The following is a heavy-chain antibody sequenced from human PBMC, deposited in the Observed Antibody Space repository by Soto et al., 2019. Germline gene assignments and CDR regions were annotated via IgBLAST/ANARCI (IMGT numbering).Heavy chain of an antibody. V-gene: IGHV1-18*01. D-gene: IGHD3-10*01. CDR2: ISTYTGNT. Sequence: QVHLVQSGAEVKKPGASVKVSCKASGYTFTNYDINWVRQAPGQGLEWMGWISTYTGNTNYAQKLQGRVTMTTDTSTSTAYMARRSLRSDGTAVYYCARGYYYGSGRPTPGGMDVWGQGTTVTVSS. J-gene: IGHJ6*02. CDR1: GYTFTNYD. CDR3: ARGYYYGSGRPTPGGMDV.